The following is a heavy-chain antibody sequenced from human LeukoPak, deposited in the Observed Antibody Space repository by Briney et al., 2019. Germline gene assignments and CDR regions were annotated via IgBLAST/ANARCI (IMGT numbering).Heavy chain of an antibody. CDR2: FDPEDGET. Sequence: ASVKVSCKVSGYTLTELSMHWVRQAPGKGLEWMGGFDPEDGETIYAQKFQGRVTMTEDTSTDTAYKELSSLRSEDTAVYYCANLYSSAGADFDYWGQGTLVTVSS. J-gene: IGHJ4*02. CDR1: GYTLTELS. D-gene: IGHD6-25*01. CDR3: ANLYSSAGADFDY. V-gene: IGHV1-24*01.